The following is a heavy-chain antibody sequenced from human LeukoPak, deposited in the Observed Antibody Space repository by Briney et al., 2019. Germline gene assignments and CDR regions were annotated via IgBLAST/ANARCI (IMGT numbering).Heavy chain of an antibody. Sequence: SETLSLTCTVSGGSISSYYWSWIRQPPGKGLEWIGYIYYSGSTNYNPSLKSRVTISVDTSKNQFSLKLSSVTAADTAVYYCARTITMVRGVTLVAHDYWAREPWSPSPQ. CDR2: IYYSGST. D-gene: IGHD3-10*01. V-gene: IGHV4-59*08. CDR3: ARTITMVRGVTLVAHDY. J-gene: IGHJ4*02. CDR1: GGSISSYY.